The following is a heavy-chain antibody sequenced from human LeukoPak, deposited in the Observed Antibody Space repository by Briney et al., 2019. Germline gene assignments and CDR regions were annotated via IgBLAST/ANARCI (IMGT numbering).Heavy chain of an antibody. CDR1: GLSFRSYS. CDR2: ISSSSTTI. D-gene: IGHD3-9*01. Sequence: GGSLRLSCSAPGLSFRSYSMNWVRQAPGEGLEWVSYISSSSTTIYYTDSVRGRFTISRDNAKNSLYLQMNSLRDEDTAVYYCASRGDLLTGYYYFDCWGQGTLVTVSS. J-gene: IGHJ4*02. V-gene: IGHV3-48*02. CDR3: ASRGDLLTGYYYFDC.